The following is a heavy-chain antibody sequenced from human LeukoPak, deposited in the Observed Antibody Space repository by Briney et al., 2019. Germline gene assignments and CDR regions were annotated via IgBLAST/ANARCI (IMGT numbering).Heavy chain of an antibody. Sequence: GESLKISCQASGYSFTGYWIGWVRQMPGKGLEWMGIFHPGDSDTRYSPFFQGQVTMSADKSISTAYLQWSSLKASDTAMYYCARPLLPGDYYAFDIWGQGTMVTVSS. CDR3: ARPLLPGDYYAFDI. CDR2: FHPGDSDT. V-gene: IGHV5-51*01. D-gene: IGHD4-17*01. J-gene: IGHJ3*02. CDR1: GYSFTGYW.